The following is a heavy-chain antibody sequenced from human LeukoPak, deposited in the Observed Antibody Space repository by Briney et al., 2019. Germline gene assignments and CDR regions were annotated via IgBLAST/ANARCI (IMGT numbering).Heavy chain of an antibody. Sequence: SETLSLTCTVSGGSISSYYWSWIRQTPGKGLEWIGYIYYSGSTNYNPSLKSRVTISVDTSKNQFSLKLSSVTAADTAVYYCARSLAYSSSWYGYFDYWGQGTLVTVSS. V-gene: IGHV4-59*01. CDR3: ARSLAYSSSWYGYFDY. CDR1: GGSISSYY. D-gene: IGHD6-13*01. J-gene: IGHJ4*02. CDR2: IYYSGST.